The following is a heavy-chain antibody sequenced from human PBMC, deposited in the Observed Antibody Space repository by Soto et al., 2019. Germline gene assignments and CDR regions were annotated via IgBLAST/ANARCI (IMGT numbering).Heavy chain of an antibody. V-gene: IGHV4-4*02. CDR3: ASSGDYDILTGYYPNWFDP. J-gene: IGHJ5*02. D-gene: IGHD3-9*01. CDR2: IYHSGST. CDR1: GGSISSSNW. Sequence: SETLSLTCAVSGGSISSSNWWSWVRQPPGKGLEWIGEIYHSGSTNYNPSLKSRVTISVDKSKNQFSLKLSSVTAADTAVYYCASSGDYDILTGYYPNWFDPWGQGTLVT.